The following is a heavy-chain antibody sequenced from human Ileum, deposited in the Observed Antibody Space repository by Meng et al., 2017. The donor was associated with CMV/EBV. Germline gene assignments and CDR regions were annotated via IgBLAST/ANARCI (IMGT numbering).Heavy chain of an antibody. CDR1: GGSVTSSNY. Sequence: VWGGSVTSSNYWGWIRQHPGKGLEWVGSIHYSGNASYNSSLKSRLTISIDTSKNQFSLNLSSVAAADTAVCSCGRHRQWLIGLDPWGQGTLVTVSS. D-gene: IGHD6-19*01. CDR2: IHYSGNA. V-gene: IGHV4-39*01. J-gene: IGHJ5*02. CDR3: GRHRQWLIGLDP.